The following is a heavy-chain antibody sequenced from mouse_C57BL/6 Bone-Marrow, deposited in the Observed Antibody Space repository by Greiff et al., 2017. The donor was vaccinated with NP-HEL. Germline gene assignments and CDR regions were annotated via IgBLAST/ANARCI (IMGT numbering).Heavy chain of an antibody. CDR1: GFTFSSYA. CDR3: ARERGPDAMDY. V-gene: IGHV5-4*01. Sequence: EVKLMESGGGLVKPGGSLKLSCAASGFTFSSYAMSWVRQTPEKRLEWVATISAGGSYTYYPDNVKGRFTITRDNAKNNLYRQMSKLKSEETAVYYGARERGPDAMDYWGQGTAVTVTA. CDR2: ISAGGSYT. J-gene: IGHJ4*01.